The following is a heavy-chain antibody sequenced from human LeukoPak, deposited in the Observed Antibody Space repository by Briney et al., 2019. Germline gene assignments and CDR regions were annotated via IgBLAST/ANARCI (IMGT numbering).Heavy chain of an antibody. D-gene: IGHD6-13*01. Sequence: SQTLSLTCTVSGGSISSGDYYWSWIRQPPGKGLEWIGYIYYSGSTYYNPSLKSRVTISVDTSKNQFSLKLSSVTAADTAVYYCARVRSSTLYAFDIWGQGTMVTVSS. CDR2: IYYSGST. CDR1: GGSISSGDYY. J-gene: IGHJ3*02. V-gene: IGHV4-30-4*08. CDR3: ARVRSSTLYAFDI.